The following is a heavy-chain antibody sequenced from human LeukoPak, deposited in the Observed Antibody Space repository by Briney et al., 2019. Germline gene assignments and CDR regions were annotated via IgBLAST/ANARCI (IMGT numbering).Heavy chain of an antibody. V-gene: IGHV3-30*18. D-gene: IGHD2-21*02. CDR3: AKGGLGDGNWFDL. J-gene: IGHJ5*02. Sequence: GGSLRLSCVASGFTFSGYDIHWVRQAPGKGLEWVTLISYDGSNKYYADSVKGRFTISRDNPKNTLYLQMNSLRGEDTAVYYCAKGGLGDGNWFDLWGQGTLVTVSS. CDR1: GFTFSGYD. CDR2: ISYDGSNK.